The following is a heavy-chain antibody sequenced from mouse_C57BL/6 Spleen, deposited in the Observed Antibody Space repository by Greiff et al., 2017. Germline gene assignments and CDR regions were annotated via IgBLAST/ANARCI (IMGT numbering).Heavy chain of an antibody. J-gene: IGHJ4*01. CDR2: INPSTGGT. V-gene: IGHV1-42*01. D-gene: IGHD2-5*01. Sequence: EVQLQQSGPELVKPGASVKISCKASGYSFTGYYMNWVKQSPEKSLEWIGEINPSTGGTTYNQKFKAKATLTVDKSSSTAYMQLKSLTSEDSAVYYCASPAYYSNYYAMDYWGQGTSVTVSS. CDR1: GYSFTGYY. CDR3: ASPAYYSNYYAMDY.